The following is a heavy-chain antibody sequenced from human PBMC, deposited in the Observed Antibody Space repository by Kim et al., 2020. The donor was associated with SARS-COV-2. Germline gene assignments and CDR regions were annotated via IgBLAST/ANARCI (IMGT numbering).Heavy chain of an antibody. V-gene: IGHV1-46*01. Sequence: ASVKVSCKASGDTFTRYYMHWVRQAPGQGLEWMGVIDPSGGTTTNTQKFQGRATMTRDTSTSTIYMELSSLRSEDTVVYYCLRGGTYDICGQWTMFTGSS. CDR2: IDPSGGTT. D-gene: IGHD2-15*01. CDR1: GDTFTRYY. J-gene: IGHJ3*02. CDR3: LRGGTYDI.